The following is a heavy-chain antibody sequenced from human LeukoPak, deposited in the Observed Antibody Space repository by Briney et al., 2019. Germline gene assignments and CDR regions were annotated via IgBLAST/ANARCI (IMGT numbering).Heavy chain of an antibody. J-gene: IGHJ6*02. D-gene: IGHD3-16*01. CDR2: INHNGNVN. V-gene: IGHV3-7*03. Sequence: GGSLSLSCAASGFTFSRYWMNWARQAPGKGLEWVASINHNGNVNYYVDSVKGRFTISRDNAKNSLYLQMSNLRAEDTAVYFCARGGGLDVWGQGATVTVSS. CDR1: GFTFSRYW. CDR3: ARGGGLDV.